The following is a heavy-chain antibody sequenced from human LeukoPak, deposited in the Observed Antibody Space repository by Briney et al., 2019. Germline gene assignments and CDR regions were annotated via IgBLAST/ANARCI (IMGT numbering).Heavy chain of an antibody. CDR3: ARHEYCGGDCYPTDY. D-gene: IGHD2-21*02. J-gene: IGHJ4*02. CDR1: GYCFTSYW. V-gene: IGHV5-10-1*01. CDR2: IDPSDSYT. Sequence: GESLKISCKGAGYCFTSYWISWARQMPGKGLEWMGRIDPSDSYTNYSPSFQGHVTISADKSISTACLQWSSLKASDTAMYYCARHEYCGGDCYPTDYWGQGTLVTVSS.